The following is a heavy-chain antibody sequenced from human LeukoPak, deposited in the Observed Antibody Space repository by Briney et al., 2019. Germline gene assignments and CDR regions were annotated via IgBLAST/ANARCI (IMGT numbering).Heavy chain of an antibody. CDR2: INPSGGST. D-gene: IGHD3-10*01. V-gene: IGHV1-46*01. J-gene: IGHJ4*02. CDR3: ARDSGMVRGTVDY. CDR1: RYTFTSYY. Sequence: ASLKVSCTTPRYTFTSYYMYSVRQTPGQRLEWMGIINPSGGSTSYAHKFQGRVTMTRDTSTSTVYMELSSLRSEDTAVYYCARDSGMVRGTVDYWGQGTLVTVSS.